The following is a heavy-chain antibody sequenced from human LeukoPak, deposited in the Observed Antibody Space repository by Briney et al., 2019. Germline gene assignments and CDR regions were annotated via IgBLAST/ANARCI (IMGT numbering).Heavy chain of an antibody. CDR1: GGSISSGGYY. CDR2: IYYSGST. Sequence: SETLSLTCTVSGGSISSGGYYWSWIRQHPGKGLEWIGYIYYSGSTYYNPSLKSRVTISVDTSKNQFSLKLSSVTAADTAVYYCASHYYDSGITPADYWGQGTLVTVSS. J-gene: IGHJ4*02. V-gene: IGHV4-31*03. CDR3: ASHYYDSGITPADY. D-gene: IGHD3-10*01.